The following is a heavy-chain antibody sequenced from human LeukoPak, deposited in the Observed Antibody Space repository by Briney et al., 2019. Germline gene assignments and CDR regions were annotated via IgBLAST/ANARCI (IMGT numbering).Heavy chain of an antibody. Sequence: PSETLSLTCTVSGGSISNYYWSWIRQPAGMGLEWIGRIYASGSTHYNPPLKSRVTMSVDTSNNQFSLNLSSVTAADTAVYYCARTSARGAQFDYWGQGTLVTVSS. V-gene: IGHV4-4*07. CDR3: ARTSARGAQFDY. J-gene: IGHJ4*02. D-gene: IGHD3-10*01. CDR1: GGSISNYY. CDR2: IYASGST.